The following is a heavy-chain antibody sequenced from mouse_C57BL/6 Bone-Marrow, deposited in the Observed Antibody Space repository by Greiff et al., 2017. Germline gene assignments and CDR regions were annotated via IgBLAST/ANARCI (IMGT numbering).Heavy chain of an antibody. CDR3: AKGYSSWFAY. CDR1: GFTFSDYG. D-gene: IGHD2-12*01. Sequence: DVMLLESGGGLVKPGGSLKLSCAASGFTFSDYGMHWVRQAPEKGLEWVADISRGSSTIYYADTVKGRFTISRDNSKNTLFLQMTSLRSEDAAMYYCAKGYSSWFAYWGQGTLVTVSA. J-gene: IGHJ3*01. V-gene: IGHV5-17*01. CDR2: ISRGSSTI.